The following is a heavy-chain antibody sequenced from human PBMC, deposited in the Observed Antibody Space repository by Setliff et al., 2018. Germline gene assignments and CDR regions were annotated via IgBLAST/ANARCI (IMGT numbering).Heavy chain of an antibody. Sequence: GGSLRLSCAASGLTFSSYWMNWVRQAPGKGLEWVANIKQDGSVKNYVDSVKGRFSISRDNTKNSLYLQMNSLRAEDTAVYYCAKDRYCSDASCSPDYFDYWGQGTLVTVSS. D-gene: IGHD2-15*01. V-gene: IGHV3-7*01. CDR3: AKDRYCSDASCSPDYFDY. J-gene: IGHJ4*02. CDR1: GLTFSSYW. CDR2: IKQDGSVK.